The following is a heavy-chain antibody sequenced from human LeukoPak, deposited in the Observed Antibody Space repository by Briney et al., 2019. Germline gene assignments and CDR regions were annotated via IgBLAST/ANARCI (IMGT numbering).Heavy chain of an antibody. CDR1: GGSFSGYY. CDR2: INHSGST. V-gene: IGHV4-34*01. Sequence: SETLSLTCAVYGGSFSGYYWSWIRQPPGKGLEWIGEINHSGSTNYNPSLKSRVTISVDTSKNQFSLKLSSVTAADTAVYYCARYGTYCTNGVCYTGGWYFDLWGRGTLVTVSS. CDR3: ARYGTYCTNGVCYTGGWYFDL. D-gene: IGHD2-8*01. J-gene: IGHJ2*01.